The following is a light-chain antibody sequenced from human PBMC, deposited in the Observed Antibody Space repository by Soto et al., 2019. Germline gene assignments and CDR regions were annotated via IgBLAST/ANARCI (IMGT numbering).Light chain of an antibody. CDR1: QSISSY. Sequence: DIQMTQSPSSLSASVGDRVTITCRASQSISSYLNWYQQKPGKAPKLLIYAASSLQSGVPSRFSGSGSGTDFTLTISSLQPEDFATYYCQQSYSTPSTRGQGTKREIK. CDR3: QQSYSTPST. J-gene: IGKJ2*02. V-gene: IGKV1-39*01. CDR2: AAS.